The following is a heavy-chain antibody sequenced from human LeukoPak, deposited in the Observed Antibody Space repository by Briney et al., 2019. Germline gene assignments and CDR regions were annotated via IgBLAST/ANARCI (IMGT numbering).Heavy chain of an antibody. CDR2: IRSSGTSI. CDR3: ARRYCSSTSCLIDY. J-gene: IGHJ4*02. Sequence: GGSLRLSCADSGFTFSSYEMNWGRQAPGKGLEWVSYIRSSGTSIYYADSVKGRFTISRDNAKNSLYLQMNSLRADDTAVYYCARRYCSSTSCLIDYWGQGTLVTVSS. CDR1: GFTFSSYE. V-gene: IGHV3-48*03. D-gene: IGHD2-2*01.